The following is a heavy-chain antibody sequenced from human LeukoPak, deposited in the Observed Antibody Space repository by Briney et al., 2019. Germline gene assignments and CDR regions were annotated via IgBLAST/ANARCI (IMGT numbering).Heavy chain of an antibody. CDR3: AKERGYYYDSSGLDY. D-gene: IGHD3-22*01. CDR1: GFTFSSYA. CDR2: ISGSGGST. Sequence: PGGSLRLSCAASGFTFSSYATSWVRQAPGKGLEWVSAISGSGGSTYYADSVKGRFTISRDNSKNTLYLQMNSLRAEDTAVYYCAKERGYYYDSSGLDYWGQGTLVTVSS. V-gene: IGHV3-23*01. J-gene: IGHJ4*02.